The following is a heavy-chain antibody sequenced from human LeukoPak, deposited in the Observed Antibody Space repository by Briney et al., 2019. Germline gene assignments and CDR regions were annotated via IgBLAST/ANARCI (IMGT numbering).Heavy chain of an antibody. Sequence: GGSLRLSCAASRFTFSSYSMNWVRQAPGKGLVWVSFINPDGSTTNYADSVKGRFTISRDNAKNAPYLQMNSLRAEDTAVYYCAKDLHYGSADYWGQGTLVTVSS. CDR3: AKDLHYGSADY. CDR1: RFTFSSYS. D-gene: IGHD3-10*01. J-gene: IGHJ4*02. CDR2: INPDGSTT. V-gene: IGHV3-74*01.